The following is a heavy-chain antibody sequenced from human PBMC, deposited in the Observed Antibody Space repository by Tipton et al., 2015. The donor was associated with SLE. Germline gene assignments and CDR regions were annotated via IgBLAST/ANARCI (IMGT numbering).Heavy chain of an antibody. CDR1: GGSISGYS. Sequence: TLSLTCSVSGGSISGYSWSWVRQPPGKGLEWIGYIYYSGSTNYNPSLKSRVTMSVDTSENQFSLNLTSVTAADTALYYCARPYYSGSYGGFYSWGQGTLVTVSA. CDR3: ARPYYSGSYGGFYS. D-gene: IGHD1-26*01. CDR2: IYYSGST. V-gene: IGHV4-59*12. J-gene: IGHJ4*02.